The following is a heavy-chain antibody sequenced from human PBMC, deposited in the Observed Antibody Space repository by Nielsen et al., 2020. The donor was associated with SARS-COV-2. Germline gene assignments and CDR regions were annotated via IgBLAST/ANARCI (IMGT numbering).Heavy chain of an antibody. CDR3: AKLNYYDSSGDY. D-gene: IGHD3-22*01. Sequence: LKISCAASGFTFDDYAMHWVRQAPGKGLEWVSGISWNSGSIGYADSVKGRFTISRDNAKNSLYLQMNSLRAEDTALYYCAKLNYYDSSGDYWGQGTLVTVSS. CDR1: GFTFDDYA. V-gene: IGHV3-9*01. CDR2: ISWNSGSI. J-gene: IGHJ4*02.